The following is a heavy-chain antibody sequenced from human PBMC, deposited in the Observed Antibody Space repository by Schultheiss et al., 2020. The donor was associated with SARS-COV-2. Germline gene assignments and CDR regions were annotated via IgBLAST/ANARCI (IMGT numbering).Heavy chain of an antibody. J-gene: IGHJ5*02. Sequence: SETLSLTCTVSGGSISSGGYYWSWIRQHPGKGLEWIGYIYYSGSTYYNPSLKSRVTISVDTSKNQFSLKLSSVTAADTAVYYCARDQPNDYGDVDWFDPWGQGTLVTVSS. CDR3: ARDQPNDYGDVDWFDP. CDR2: IYYSGST. V-gene: IGHV4-31*03. D-gene: IGHD4-17*01. CDR1: GGSISSGGYY.